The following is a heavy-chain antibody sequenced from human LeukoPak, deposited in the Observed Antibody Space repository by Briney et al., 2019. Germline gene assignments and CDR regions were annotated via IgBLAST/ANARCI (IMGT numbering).Heavy chain of an antibody. CDR3: ARGAYCSGGSCLQPKRYDY. CDR2: INPNSGGT. J-gene: IGHJ4*02. V-gene: IGHV1-2*06. CDR1: GYTFTGYY. D-gene: IGHD2-15*01. Sequence: ASVKVSCKASGYTFTGYYMHWVRQAPGQGLEWMGRINPNSGGTNYAQKFQGRVTLTRDTSISTAYMELSRLRSDDTAVYYCARGAYCSGGSCLQPKRYDYWGQGTLVTVSS.